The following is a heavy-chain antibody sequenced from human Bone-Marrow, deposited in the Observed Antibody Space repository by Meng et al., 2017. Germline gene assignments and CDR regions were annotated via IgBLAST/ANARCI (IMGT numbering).Heavy chain of an antibody. CDR2: IYSGGGT. V-gene: IGHV3-66*01. CDR3: TGGEDH. CDR1: GFSVSNEF. J-gene: IGHJ4*02. Sequence: EVQLLESGGGLVQPGGSLRLSCAASGFSVSNEFMSWVRQAQGKGLEWVSVIYSGGGTDYADSVKGRFTTSRDSSKNTMYLQMNNLRADDTAMYYCTGGEDHWGQGTLVRLL.